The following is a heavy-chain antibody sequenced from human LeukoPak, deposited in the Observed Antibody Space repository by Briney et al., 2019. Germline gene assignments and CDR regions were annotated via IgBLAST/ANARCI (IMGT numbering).Heavy chain of an antibody. D-gene: IGHD3-22*01. J-gene: IGHJ6*03. Sequence: GASVKVSCKASGYTFTGYYMHWVRQAPGQGLEWMGWINPNSGGTNYAQKFQGRVTMTRDTSISTAYMELSRLRSDDTAVYYCARDYYDSSGLSYYYYMDVRGKGTTVTVSS. CDR2: INPNSGGT. CDR3: ARDYYDSSGLSYYYYMDV. V-gene: IGHV1-2*02. CDR1: GYTFTGYY.